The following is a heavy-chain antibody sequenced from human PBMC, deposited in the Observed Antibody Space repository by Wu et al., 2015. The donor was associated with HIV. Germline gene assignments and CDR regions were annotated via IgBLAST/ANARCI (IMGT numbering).Heavy chain of an antibody. D-gene: IGHD4-23*01. J-gene: IGHJ4*02. CDR3: ARGKYGGNVDY. CDR1: GYTFTSYG. V-gene: IGHV1-18*01. Sequence: QVQLVQSGAEVKKPGASVKVSCKASGYTFTSYGINWVRQAPGQGLEWMGWISTYNGNTNYAQKVQGRVTMTTDTSTRTAYMELRSLRSDDTAIFYCARGKYGGNVDYWGQGTLVTVSS. CDR2: ISTYNGNT.